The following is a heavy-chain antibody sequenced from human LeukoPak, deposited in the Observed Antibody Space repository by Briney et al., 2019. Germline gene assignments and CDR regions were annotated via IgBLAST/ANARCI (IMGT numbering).Heavy chain of an antibody. CDR3: AKDRIVVVPAAIPFDY. V-gene: IGHV3-23*01. CDR1: GFTFSSYA. CDR2: ISGSGGST. D-gene: IGHD2-2*02. Sequence: GGSLRLSCAASGFTFSSYAMSWVRQAPGKGLEWASAISGSGGSTYYADSVKGRFTISRDNSKNTLYLQMNSLRAEDTAVYYCAKDRIVVVPAAIPFDYWGQGTLVTVSS. J-gene: IGHJ4*02.